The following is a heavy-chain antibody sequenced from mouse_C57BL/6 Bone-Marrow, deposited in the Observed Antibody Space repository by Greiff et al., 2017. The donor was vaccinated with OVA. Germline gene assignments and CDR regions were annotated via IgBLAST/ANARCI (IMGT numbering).Heavy chain of an antibody. Sequence: VQLKESGPGLVKPSQSLSLTCSVTGYSITSGYYWNWIRQFPGNKLEWMGYISYDGSNNYNPSLKNRTSITRDTSKNQFFLKLNSVTTEDTATYYCARGTTVVAPHWYFDVWGTGTTVTVSS. D-gene: IGHD1-1*01. J-gene: IGHJ1*03. CDR1: GYSITSGYY. CDR3: ARGTTVVAPHWYFDV. V-gene: IGHV3-6*01. CDR2: ISYDGSN.